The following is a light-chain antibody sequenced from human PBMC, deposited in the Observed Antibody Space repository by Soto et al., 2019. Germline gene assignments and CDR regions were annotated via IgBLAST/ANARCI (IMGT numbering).Light chain of an antibody. CDR3: MQGTHWPWT. J-gene: IGKJ1*01. Sequence: DVVLTQSPLSLPVTLGQPASISCRSSQSLIHSDGSTYLSWFQQRPGKSPRRLIYEVSDRDSGVPDRFSGSGSGTDFTLKIGRVEAEDVGVYYCMQGTHWPWTFGQGTKVEIK. CDR1: QSLIHSDGSTY. V-gene: IGKV2-30*02. CDR2: EVS.